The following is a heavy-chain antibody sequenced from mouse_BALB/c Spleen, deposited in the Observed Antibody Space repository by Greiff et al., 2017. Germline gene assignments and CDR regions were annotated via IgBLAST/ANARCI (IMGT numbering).Heavy chain of an antibody. CDR1: GFNIKDTY. CDR3: ARSNYYGSSYLYAMDY. J-gene: IGHJ4*01. CDR2: IDPANGNT. Sequence: EVMLVESGAELVKPGASVKLSCTASGFNIKDTYMHWVKQRPEQGLEWIGRIDPANGNTKYDPKFQGKATITADTSSNTAYLQLSSLTSEDTAVYYCARSNYYGSSYLYAMDYWGQGTSVTVSS. V-gene: IGHV14-3*02. D-gene: IGHD1-1*01.